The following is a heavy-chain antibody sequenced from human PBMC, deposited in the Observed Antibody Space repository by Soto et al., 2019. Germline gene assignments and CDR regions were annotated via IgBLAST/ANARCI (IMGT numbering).Heavy chain of an antibody. D-gene: IGHD6-13*01. Sequence: QVQLQQWGAGLLKPSETLSLTCAVYGGSFSGYYWSWIRQPPGKGLEWIGEINHSGSTNYNPSLKNRVTISVDPSKNQFSLKLSSVTAADTAVYYCARGRKTSSSWDFDYWGQGTLVTVSS. CDR2: INHSGST. J-gene: IGHJ4*02. CDR1: GGSFSGYY. CDR3: ARGRKTSSSWDFDY. V-gene: IGHV4-34*01.